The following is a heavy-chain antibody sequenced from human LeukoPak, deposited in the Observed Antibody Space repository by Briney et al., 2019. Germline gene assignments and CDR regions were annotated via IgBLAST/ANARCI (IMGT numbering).Heavy chain of an antibody. J-gene: IGHJ6*02. Sequence: SVKVSCKASGGTFSSYAISWVRQAPGQGLEWMGGIIPIFGTANYAQKFQGRVTITADESTSTAYMELSSLRSEDTAVYYCARDKVVPAPHWGAYYYYGMDVWGQGTTVTVSS. V-gene: IGHV1-69*01. CDR1: GGTFSSYA. CDR3: ARDKVVPAPHWGAYYYYGMDV. D-gene: IGHD2-2*01. CDR2: IIPIFGTA.